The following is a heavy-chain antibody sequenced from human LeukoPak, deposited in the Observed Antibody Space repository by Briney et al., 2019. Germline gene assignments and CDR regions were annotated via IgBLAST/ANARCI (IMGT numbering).Heavy chain of an antibody. J-gene: IGHJ4*02. D-gene: IGHD6-19*01. CDR2: IGTAGDT. CDR1: GFTFSSYD. CDR3: ARGVSSGWPTAFDY. V-gene: IGHV3-13*01. Sequence: GGSLRLSCAASGFTFSSYDMHWVRQATGKGLEWVPAIGTAGDTYYPGSVKGRFTISRENAKNSLYLQMNSLRAGDTAVYYCARGVSSGWPTAFDYWGQGTLVTVSS.